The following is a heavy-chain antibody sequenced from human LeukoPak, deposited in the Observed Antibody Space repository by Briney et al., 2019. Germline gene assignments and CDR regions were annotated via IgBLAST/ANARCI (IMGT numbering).Heavy chain of an antibody. D-gene: IGHD3-22*01. J-gene: IGHJ4*02. CDR3: ARGRARITMIVPRGAYYFDY. V-gene: IGHV4-34*01. CDR2: INHSGST. Sequence: PGGSLRLSCAASGFTFSSYGMHWVRQAPGKGLEWIGEINHSGSTNYNPSLKSRVTISVDTSKNQFSLKLSSVTAADTAVYYCARGRARITMIVPRGAYYFDYWGQGTLVTVSS. CDR1: GFTFSSYG.